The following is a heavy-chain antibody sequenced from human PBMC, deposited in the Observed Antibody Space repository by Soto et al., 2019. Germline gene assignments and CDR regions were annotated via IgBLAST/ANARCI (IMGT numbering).Heavy chain of an antibody. Sequence: GESLKISCKASGYTFTNYWISWVRQMPGKGLEWMGRIDPSDSYTNYSPSFEGHVTISADKSISTAYLQWSSLKASDTAMYFCARGIRSPHGLSHGMDVWGQGTTVTVSS. CDR3: ARGIRSPHGLSHGMDV. D-gene: IGHD4-17*01. J-gene: IGHJ6*02. CDR1: GYTFTNYW. CDR2: IDPSDSYT. V-gene: IGHV5-10-1*01.